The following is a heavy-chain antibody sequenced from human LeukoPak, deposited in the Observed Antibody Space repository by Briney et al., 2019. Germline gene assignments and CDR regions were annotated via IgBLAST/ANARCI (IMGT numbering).Heavy chain of an antibody. V-gene: IGHV4-61*02. CDR2: IYTSGST. J-gene: IGHJ5*02. D-gene: IGHD1-1*01. Sequence: SQALSLTCTVSGGSISTGSFYWSWIRQPAGKGLEWIGRIYTSGSTNYNPSLKSRVTISVDTSKNQFSLKLSSVTAADTAVYYCARGNWAIRGLTTGFDPWGQGTLVTVSS. CDR1: GGSISTGSFY. CDR3: ARGNWAIRGLTTGFDP.